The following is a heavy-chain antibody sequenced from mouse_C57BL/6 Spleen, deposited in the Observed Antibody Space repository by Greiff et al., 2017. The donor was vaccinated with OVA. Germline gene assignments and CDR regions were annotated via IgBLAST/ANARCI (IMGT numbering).Heavy chain of an antibody. CDR1: GYTFTSYW. Sequence: VQLQQPGAELVKPGASVKLSCKASGYTFTSYWMQWVKQRPGQGLEWIGEIDPSDSYTNYNQKFKGKATLTVDTSSSTAYMQLSSLTSEDSAVYYCASGRDYYAMDYWGQGTSVTVSS. CDR2: IDPSDSYT. V-gene: IGHV1-50*01. CDR3: ASGRDYYAMDY. J-gene: IGHJ4*01.